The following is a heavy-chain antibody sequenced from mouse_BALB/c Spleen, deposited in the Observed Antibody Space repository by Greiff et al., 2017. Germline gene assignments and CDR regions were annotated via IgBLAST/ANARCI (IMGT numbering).Heavy chain of an antibody. V-gene: IGHV3-2*02. CDR3: ARSGHYGNFEG. J-gene: IGHJ2*01. Sequence: DVQLVESGPGLVKPSQSLSLTCTVPGYSITSDYAWNWVRQFPGNKLEWMGYISYSGSTSYNPSLKSRISITRYTSKNQFFLQLNSVTTEDTDTYYCARSGHYGNFEGRGRGITRTVTS. CDR1: GYSITSDYA. CDR2: ISYSGST. D-gene: IGHD1-2*01.